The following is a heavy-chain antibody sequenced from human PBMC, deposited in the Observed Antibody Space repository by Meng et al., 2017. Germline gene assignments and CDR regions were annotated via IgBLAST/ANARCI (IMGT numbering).Heavy chain of an antibody. V-gene: IGHV3-21*04. J-gene: IGHJ3*02. Sequence: GESLKISCAASGFTFSSYSMNWVRQAPGKGLEWVSSISSSSSYIYYADSVKGRFTISRDNAKNSLYLQMNSLRAEDTAVYYCAKMHDYGVLDAFDIWGQGTMVTVSS. CDR1: GFTFSSYS. CDR2: ISSSSSYI. CDR3: AKMHDYGVLDAFDI. D-gene: IGHD4-17*01.